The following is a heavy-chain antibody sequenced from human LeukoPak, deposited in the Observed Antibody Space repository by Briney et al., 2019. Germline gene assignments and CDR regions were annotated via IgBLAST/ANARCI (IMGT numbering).Heavy chain of an antibody. V-gene: IGHV1-18*01. CDR1: GYTFTSYG. CDR3: ARDPVGYCSSTSCYPNWFDP. D-gene: IGHD2-2*01. Sequence: GASVKVSCKASGYTFTSYGISWVRQAPGQGLEWMGWISAYSGNTNYAKKLQGRVTMTTDTSTSTAYMELRSLRSDDTAVYYCARDPVGYCSSTSCYPNWFDPWGQGTLVTVSS. CDR2: ISAYSGNT. J-gene: IGHJ5*02.